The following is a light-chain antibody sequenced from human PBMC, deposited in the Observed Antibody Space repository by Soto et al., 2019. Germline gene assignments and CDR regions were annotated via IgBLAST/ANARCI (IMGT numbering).Light chain of an antibody. V-gene: IGLV2-14*03. J-gene: IGLJ2*01. CDR2: DVS. CDR3: SSYTSRSTLGV. Sequence: QSALTQPASVSGSPGQSITISCTGTNSDIGGYNYVSWYQQQPGKAPKLMIYDVSNRPSGVSYRFSGSKSGNTASLTISGLQAEDEADYYCSSYTSRSTLGVFGGGTKLIVL. CDR1: NSDIGGYNY.